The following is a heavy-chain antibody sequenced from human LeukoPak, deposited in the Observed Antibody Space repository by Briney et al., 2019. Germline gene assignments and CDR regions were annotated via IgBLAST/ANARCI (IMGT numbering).Heavy chain of an antibody. Sequence: TSETLSLTCTVSGGSISSSSYYWGWIRQPPGKGLEWIGSIYYSGSTYYNPSLKSRVTISVDTSKNQFSLKLSSVTAADTAVYYCARYHMVNRGVNWFDPWGQGILVTVSS. V-gene: IGHV4-39*07. CDR3: ARYHMVNRGVNWFDP. J-gene: IGHJ5*02. CDR2: IYYSGST. D-gene: IGHD4-23*01. CDR1: GGSISSSSYY.